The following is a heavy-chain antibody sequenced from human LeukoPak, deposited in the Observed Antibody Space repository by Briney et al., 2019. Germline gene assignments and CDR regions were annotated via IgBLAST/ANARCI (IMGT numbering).Heavy chain of an antibody. V-gene: IGHV3-7*01. Sequence: GGSLRLSCAASGFSFSTYWMTWVRQAPGKGLEWVANINQDGTEKYYVDSVKGRFTISRDNAKNSLYLQMNSLRAEDTAVYFCARSRAEEGFNYWGQGTLVTVSS. J-gene: IGHJ4*02. CDR2: INQDGTEK. CDR1: GFSFSTYW. CDR3: ARSRAEEGFNY. D-gene: IGHD2-2*01.